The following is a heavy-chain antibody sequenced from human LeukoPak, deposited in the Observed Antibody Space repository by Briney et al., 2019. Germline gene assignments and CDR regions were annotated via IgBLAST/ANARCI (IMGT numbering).Heavy chain of an antibody. Sequence: PSETLSLTCTVSGGSINNYFWTWIRQPPGKGLEWIGDIYYSGSTNYSPSLESRVSMSVDTSKNHFSLKLSSVTAADTAVYYCARGRFQPWPHSYFDYWGQGTLVTVSS. CDR2: IYYSGST. CDR1: GGSINNYF. D-gene: IGHD3-3*01. V-gene: IGHV4-59*01. CDR3: ARGRFQPWPHSYFDY. J-gene: IGHJ4*02.